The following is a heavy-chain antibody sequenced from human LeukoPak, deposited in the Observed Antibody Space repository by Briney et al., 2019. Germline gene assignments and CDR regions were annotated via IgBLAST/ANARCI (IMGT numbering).Heavy chain of an antibody. Sequence: PGGSLRLSCAASGFTVSSNYMSWVRQAPGKGLEWVAVISYDGSNKYYADSVKGRFTISRDNAKNSLYLQMNSLRAEDTAVYYCARDRSYSSGWYLDHDAFDIWGQGTMVTVSS. CDR1: GFTVSSNY. CDR3: ARDRSYSSGWYLDHDAFDI. V-gene: IGHV3-30*03. CDR2: ISYDGSNK. J-gene: IGHJ3*02. D-gene: IGHD6-19*01.